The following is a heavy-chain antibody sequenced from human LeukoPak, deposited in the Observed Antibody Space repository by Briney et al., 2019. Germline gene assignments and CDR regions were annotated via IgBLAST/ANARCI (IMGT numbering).Heavy chain of an antibody. V-gene: IGHV3-23*01. CDR3: AKEPSGYSYGSPFDY. CDR2: ISGNGGST. J-gene: IGHJ4*02. CDR1: GFTFSSYA. Sequence: PGGSLRLSCAASGFTFSSYAMSWVRQAPGKGLEWVSGISGNGGSTYYADSLKGRFTISRDSSKNTLYLQMNNLRAEDTAVYHCAKEPSGYSYGSPFDYWGQGTLVTVSS. D-gene: IGHD5-18*01.